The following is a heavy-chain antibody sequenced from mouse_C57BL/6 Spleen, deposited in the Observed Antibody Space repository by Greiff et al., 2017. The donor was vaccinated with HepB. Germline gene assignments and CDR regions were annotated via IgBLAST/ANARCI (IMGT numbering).Heavy chain of an antibody. J-gene: IGHJ3*01. V-gene: IGHV1-53*01. D-gene: IGHD1-1*01. CDR2: INPSNGGT. Sequence: VQLQQPGTEMVKPGASVKLSCKASGYTFTSYWMHWVKQRPGQGLEWIGNINPSNGGTNYNEKFKSKATLTVDKTSSTAYMQLSSLTSEDSAVYYCARWDTVVAPGFAYWGQGTLVTVSA. CDR1: GYTFTSYW. CDR3: ARWDTVVAPGFAY.